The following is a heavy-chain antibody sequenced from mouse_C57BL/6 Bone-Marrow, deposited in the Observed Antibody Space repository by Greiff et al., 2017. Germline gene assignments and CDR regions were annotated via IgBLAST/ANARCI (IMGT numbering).Heavy chain of an antibody. Sequence: EVMLVESGGGLVHPGGSMKLSCAASGFTFSDAWMDWVRQSPEKGLEWVAEIRNKANNHATYYAESVKGRFTISRDDSKSSVYLQMNSLRAEDTGIYYCTAITTVEMDYAMDYWGQGTSVTVSS. V-gene: IGHV6-6*01. J-gene: IGHJ4*01. CDR1: GFTFSDAW. CDR2: IRNKANNHAT. D-gene: IGHD1-1*01. CDR3: TAITTVEMDYAMDY.